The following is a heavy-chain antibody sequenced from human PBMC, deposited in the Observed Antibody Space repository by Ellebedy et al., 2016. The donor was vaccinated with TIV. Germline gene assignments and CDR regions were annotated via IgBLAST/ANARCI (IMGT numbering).Heavy chain of an antibody. CDR3: ARDLYGSGTFDY. Sequence: ASVKVSXXASGYTFTSYGISWVRQAPGQGLEWMGWISAYNGNTNYAQKLQGRVTMTRDTSTSTVYMELSSLRSEDTAVYYCARDLYGSGTFDYWGQGTLVTVSS. D-gene: IGHD3-10*01. CDR1: GYTFTSYG. J-gene: IGHJ4*02. CDR2: ISAYNGNT. V-gene: IGHV1-18*01.